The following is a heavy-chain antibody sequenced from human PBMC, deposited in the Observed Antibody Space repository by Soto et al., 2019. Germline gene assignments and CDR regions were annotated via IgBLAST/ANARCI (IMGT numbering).Heavy chain of an antibody. CDR1: GGTFSSYA. V-gene: IGHV1-69*01. J-gene: IGHJ6*02. CDR2: IIPISGTA. D-gene: IGHD2-2*01. CDR3: ARAQGSSTSLEIYYYYYYGMDV. Sequence: QVQLVQSGAEVKKPGSSVKVSCKASGGTFSSYAISWVRQAPGQGLEWMGGIIPISGTANYAQKFQGRVTITADESTTTAYMERSSLRSEDTAVYYCARAQGSSTSLEIYYYYYYGMDVWGHGTTVTVSS.